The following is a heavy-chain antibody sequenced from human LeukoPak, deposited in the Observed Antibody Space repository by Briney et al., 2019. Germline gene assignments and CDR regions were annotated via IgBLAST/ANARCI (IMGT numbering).Heavy chain of an antibody. Sequence: PSETLSLTCAVYGGSFSGYYWSWIRQPPGKGLEWIGEINHSGSTNYNPSLKSRVTISVDTSKNQFSLKLSSVTAADTAVYYCARGDHPGSYYYGMDVWGQGTTVTVSS. CDR2: INHSGST. CDR3: ARGDHPGSYYYGMDV. V-gene: IGHV4-34*01. CDR1: GGSFSGYY. J-gene: IGHJ6*02. D-gene: IGHD3-10*01.